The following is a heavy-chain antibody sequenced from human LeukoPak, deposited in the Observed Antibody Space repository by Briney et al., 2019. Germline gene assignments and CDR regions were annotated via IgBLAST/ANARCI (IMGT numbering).Heavy chain of an antibody. CDR3: AELGITMIGGV. D-gene: IGHD3-10*02. V-gene: IGHV3-53*03. CDR2: IYSGGST. CDR1: GLTVRNNY. Sequence: GGSLTLSCAASGLTVRNNYMSWVRQSPGKGLEWVSVIYSGGSTYYADSVKGRFTISRDNAKNSLYLQMNSLRAEDTAVYYCAELGITMIGGVWGKGTTVTISS. J-gene: IGHJ6*04.